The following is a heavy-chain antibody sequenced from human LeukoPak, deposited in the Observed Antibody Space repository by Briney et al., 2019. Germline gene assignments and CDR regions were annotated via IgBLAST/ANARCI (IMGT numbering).Heavy chain of an antibody. J-gene: IGHJ6*02. V-gene: IGHV1-18*01. CDR2: ISAYNGNT. Sequence: ASVKVSCKASGYTFTSYGISWVRQAPGQGLEWMGWISAYNGNTNYAQKLQGRVTMTTDTSTSTAYMELRSLRSDDTAVYYCASGGVVPAAVDYYYGMDVWGQGTTVTVSS. D-gene: IGHD2-2*01. CDR3: ASGGVVPAAVDYYYGMDV. CDR1: GYTFTSYG.